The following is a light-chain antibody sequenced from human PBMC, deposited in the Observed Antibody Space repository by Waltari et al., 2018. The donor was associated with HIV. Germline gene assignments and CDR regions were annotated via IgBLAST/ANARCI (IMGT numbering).Light chain of an antibody. CDR2: WAS. CDR1: QTVLWSNNRNY. CDR3: QQYYTRPYT. J-gene: IGKJ2*01. V-gene: IGKV4-1*01. Sequence: VMTQSPDFLAVSLGERATLSRRSSQTVLWSNNRNYLAWYQHKPGQPPKVLVYWASIRESGVPDRFSGSGSGTDFTLTISDVQAEDVAVYYCQQYYTRPYTFGQGTKLEIK.